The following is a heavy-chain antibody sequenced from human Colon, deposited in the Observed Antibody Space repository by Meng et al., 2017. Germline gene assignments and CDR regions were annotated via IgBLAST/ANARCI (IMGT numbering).Heavy chain of an antibody. V-gene: IGHV4-31*01. Sequence: QGQRQGSGPGLVKPSQTLSLTCTVFGGSISNGFFFWSWIRQHPLKGLEWIGSVSHTGSTSYNPSIQSLVTISRDTPKNQFSLNLTSVTAADTAVYFCARGSGTLRHFDYWGQGTLVTVSS. CDR1: GGSISNGFFF. J-gene: IGHJ4*02. CDR3: ARGSGTLRHFDY. D-gene: IGHD1-26*01. CDR2: VSHTGST.